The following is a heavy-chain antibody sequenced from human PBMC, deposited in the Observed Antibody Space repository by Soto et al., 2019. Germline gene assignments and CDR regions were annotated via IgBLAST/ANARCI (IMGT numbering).Heavy chain of an antibody. D-gene: IGHD2-15*01. J-gene: IGHJ4*02. V-gene: IGHV3-64*01. CDR3: ARMGAATGGFDY. Sequence: EVQLVESGGGLVHPGGSLRLSCAASGFSLRSYGMGWVRQAPGKGLEYVSAMSGDGGTTSYGKSVKGRFSISRDKAKNTLYLPLCRSRPEDRALYYCARMGAATGGFDYWGQGTLVSVSS. CDR1: GFSLRSYG. CDR2: MSGDGGTT.